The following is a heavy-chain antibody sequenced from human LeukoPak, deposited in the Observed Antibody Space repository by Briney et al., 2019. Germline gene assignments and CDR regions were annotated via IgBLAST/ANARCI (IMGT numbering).Heavy chain of an antibody. V-gene: IGHV3-9*03. Sequence: GGSLRLSCAASGLTFDDYAMHWVRQAPGKGLEWVSGISWNSGSIGYADSVKGRFTISRDNAKNSLYLQMNSLRAEDMALYYCAKAQGGSGWYGPNWYFDLWGRGTLVTVSS. CDR1: GLTFDDYA. J-gene: IGHJ2*01. CDR2: ISWNSGSI. D-gene: IGHD6-19*01. CDR3: AKAQGGSGWYGPNWYFDL.